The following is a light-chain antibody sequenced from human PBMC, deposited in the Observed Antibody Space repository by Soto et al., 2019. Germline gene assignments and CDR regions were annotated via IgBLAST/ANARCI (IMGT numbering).Light chain of an antibody. Sequence: EIVLTQSPGTLSLSPGERAILSCRASQSLSSDFLAWYQQKPGQAPRLLIYSSSNRATGIPDRFSGSGSGTDFTLTISRLEPADFEVYYCQQYGRSPLTFGEGTKVDI. CDR2: SSS. CDR1: QSLSSDF. J-gene: IGKJ4*01. CDR3: QQYGRSPLT. V-gene: IGKV3-20*01.